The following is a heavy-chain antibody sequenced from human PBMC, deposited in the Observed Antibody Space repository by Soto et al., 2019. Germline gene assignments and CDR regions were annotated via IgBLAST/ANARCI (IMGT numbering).Heavy chain of an antibody. V-gene: IGHV4-34*01. CDR1: GGSFSGYY. CDR2: INHSGST. CDR3: ARLGGGSYYVGWFDP. D-gene: IGHD2-15*01. Sequence: QVQLQQWGAGLLKPSETLSLTCAVYGGSFSGYYWSWIRQPPGKGLEWIGEINHSGSTNYNPSLKSRVTISADTSTHQLSLKRSSVTAADTAVYYCARLGGGSYYVGWFDPWGQGTLVTVSS. J-gene: IGHJ5*02.